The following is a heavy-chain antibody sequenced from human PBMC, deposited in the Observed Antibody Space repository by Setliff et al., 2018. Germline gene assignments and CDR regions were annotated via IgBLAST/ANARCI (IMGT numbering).Heavy chain of an antibody. J-gene: IGHJ1*01. CDR1: GFTFTNYA. V-gene: IGHV3-23*01. D-gene: IGHD1-26*01. CDR2: LRGSGGTT. Sequence: GGSLRLSCAASGFTFTNYAMTWVRQAPGKGLEWVSGLRGSGGTTYYADSVKGRFTISRDNSKNTLFLQMNGLRAEDTAVYYCARVGRNQNSGSYRAEFFQHWGQGTLVTVSS. CDR3: ARVGRNQNSGSYRAEFFQH.